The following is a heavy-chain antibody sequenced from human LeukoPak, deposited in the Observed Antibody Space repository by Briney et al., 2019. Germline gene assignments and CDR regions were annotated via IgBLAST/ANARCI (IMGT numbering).Heavy chain of an antibody. V-gene: IGHV3-66*04. CDR2: IYSGGST. CDR3: AKRAGYYFDY. CDR1: GFTVGSNY. Sequence: GGSLRLSRAASGFTVGSNYMSWVRQAPGKGLEWVSVIYSGGSTYYADSVKGRFTISRDNSKNTLYPQMNSLRAEDTAVYYCAKRAGYYFDYWGQGTLVTVSS. J-gene: IGHJ4*02. D-gene: IGHD4/OR15-4a*01.